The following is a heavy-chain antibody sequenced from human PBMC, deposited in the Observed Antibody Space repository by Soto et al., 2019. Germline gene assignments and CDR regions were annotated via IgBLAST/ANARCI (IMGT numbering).Heavy chain of an antibody. V-gene: IGHV3-7*03. D-gene: IGHD2-15*01. CDR2: IKQDGSEM. J-gene: IGHJ6*02. CDR1: GFTFSNYW. Sequence: SLRLSCTVSGFTFSNYWMTWVRQTPGEGLEWVANIKQDGSEMSYVGSVKGRFTISRDNAKSSLYLQMNTLRAEDTAIYYCARERGSKSMDVWGQGTTVTVS. CDR3: ARERGSKSMDV.